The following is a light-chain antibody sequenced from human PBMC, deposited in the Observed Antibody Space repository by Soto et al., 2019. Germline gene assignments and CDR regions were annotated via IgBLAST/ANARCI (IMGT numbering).Light chain of an antibody. CDR3: LLFFSGAPV. CDR2: DAT. V-gene: IGLV7-46*01. J-gene: IGLJ1*01. Sequence: QAVVTQEPSLTVSPGGTVTLTCGSSTGAVTSYHYPHWFQQSPGQAPRTLIYDATNKPSWTPVRFSGSLLGDTAALTLSGAKLEVKAEYYGLLFFSGAPVLGLGPKVT. CDR1: TGAVTSYHY.